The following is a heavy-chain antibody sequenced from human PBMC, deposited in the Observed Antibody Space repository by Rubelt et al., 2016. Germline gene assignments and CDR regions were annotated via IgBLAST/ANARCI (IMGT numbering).Heavy chain of an antibody. CDR2: ISSGSSTI. Sequence: EVQLVESGGGLVQPGGSLRLSCTASGFTFSSYTMNWVRQAPGKGLEWVSYISSGSSTIYYADSVKGRFTMSRDNVKNSLYLQMNSLRAEDTAVYYCARDLYCSGGSCDNWFGPWGQGTLVTVSS. CDR3: ARDLYCSGGSCDNWFGP. J-gene: IGHJ5*02. V-gene: IGHV3-48*04. D-gene: IGHD2-15*01. CDR1: GFTFSSYT.